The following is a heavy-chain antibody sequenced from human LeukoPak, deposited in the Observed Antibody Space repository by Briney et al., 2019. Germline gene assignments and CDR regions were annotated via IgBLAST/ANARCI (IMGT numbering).Heavy chain of an antibody. D-gene: IGHD2-21*02. CDR3: ARGSTSTAPGWVY. Sequence: PGGSLRLSCAVSTFYFTDYAMSWARQAPGKGLEWLSAVSGSGDTKDYVDSVKGRFTISRDNSRNTVHLQIDNLRTEDTAVYYCARGSTSTAPGWVYWGHGTPVTVSS. J-gene: IGHJ4*01. V-gene: IGHV3-23*01. CDR2: VSGSGDTK. CDR1: TFYFTDYA.